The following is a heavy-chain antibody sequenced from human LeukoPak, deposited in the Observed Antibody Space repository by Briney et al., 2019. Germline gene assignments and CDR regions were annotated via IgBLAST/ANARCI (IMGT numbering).Heavy chain of an antibody. CDR2: ISGSGGST. D-gene: IGHD6-13*01. CDR1: GYTFSSYA. Sequence: GGSLRLSCAASGYTFSSYAMSWVRQAPGKGLEWVSAISGSGGSTYYADSVKGRFTISRDNAKNSLYLQMNSLRAEDTAVYYCARGPPIAAAGTRGYWGQGTLVTVSS. J-gene: IGHJ4*02. CDR3: ARGPPIAAAGTRGY. V-gene: IGHV3-23*01.